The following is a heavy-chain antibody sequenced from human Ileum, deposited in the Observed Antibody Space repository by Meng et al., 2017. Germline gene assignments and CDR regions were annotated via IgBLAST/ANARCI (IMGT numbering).Heavy chain of an antibody. V-gene: IGHV4-4*03. CDR1: GGSISSGTG. D-gene: IGHD2-21*01. CDR3: AKNGAYCLES. Sequence: LRAAGPELVKTPGTLSLRCRVSGGSISSGTGWGRVRQPPGKGLQWIGEFQPGSVATYNPSLKARVTISVDTSMQQFSLQLTSVTAADTAVYYCAKNGAYCLESWGQGTLVTVSS. J-gene: IGHJ4*02. CDR2: FQPGSVA.